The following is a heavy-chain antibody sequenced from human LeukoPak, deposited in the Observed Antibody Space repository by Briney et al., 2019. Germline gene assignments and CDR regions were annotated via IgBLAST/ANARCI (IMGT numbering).Heavy chain of an antibody. CDR2: ISGSGGST. D-gene: IGHD3-10*01. CDR1: GFTFSSYA. CDR3: AKSRGSSPAYYFDY. J-gene: IGHJ4*02. Sequence: PGGSLRLSCAASGFTFSSYAMSWVRQAPGKGLEWVSAISGSGGSTYYADSVKGRFTISRDNSKNTLYLQMNSLRAEDTAVYYCAKSRGSSPAYYFDYWGQGTLVTVSA. V-gene: IGHV3-23*01.